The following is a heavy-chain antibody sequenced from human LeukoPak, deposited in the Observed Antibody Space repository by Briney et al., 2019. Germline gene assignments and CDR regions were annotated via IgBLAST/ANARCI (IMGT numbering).Heavy chain of an antibody. V-gene: IGHV4-39*07. D-gene: IGHD5-18*01. CDR1: GGSISSSTDY. Sequence: SETLSLTCTVSGGSISSSTDYWGWIRQPPGKGLEWIGSINYSGSTYYNPSLKSRVTISVDTSKNQFSLKLSSVTAADTAVYYCARGVRTWIQLWLRTLDAFDIWGQGTMVTVSS. J-gene: IGHJ3*02. CDR3: ARGVRTWIQLWLRTLDAFDI. CDR2: INYSGST.